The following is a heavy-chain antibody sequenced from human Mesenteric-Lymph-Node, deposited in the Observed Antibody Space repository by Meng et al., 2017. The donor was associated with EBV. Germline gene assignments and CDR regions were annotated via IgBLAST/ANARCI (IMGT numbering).Heavy chain of an antibody. V-gene: IGHV4-34*01. CDR2: INHRGST. CDR1: GGSFTGYY. Sequence: QVHLQQWGAGLLKASEXLSLTCAVYGGSFTGYYWSWIRQPPGKGLEWIGEINHRGSTNYNPSLKSQVTISVDTSKNQFSLKLTSVTAADTAVYYCARVAIIDGLGYFDYWGQGALVTVSS. CDR3: ARVAIIDGLGYFDY. J-gene: IGHJ4*02. D-gene: IGHD3-10*01.